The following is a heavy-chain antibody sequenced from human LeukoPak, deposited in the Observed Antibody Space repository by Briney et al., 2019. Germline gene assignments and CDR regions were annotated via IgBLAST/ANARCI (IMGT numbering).Heavy chain of an antibody. CDR1: GFTFSTYW. J-gene: IGHJ4*02. V-gene: IGHV3-74*01. CDR2: INSDGSST. D-gene: IGHD1-26*01. CDR3: ASSGNSFFNYY. Sequence: AGGSLRLSCAASGFTFSTYWMHWVRQAPGKGLVWVSRINSDGSSTNYADSAKGRFTISRDNAKNTLYLQMNSLRAEDTALYYCASSGNSFFNYYWGQGTLVTVSS.